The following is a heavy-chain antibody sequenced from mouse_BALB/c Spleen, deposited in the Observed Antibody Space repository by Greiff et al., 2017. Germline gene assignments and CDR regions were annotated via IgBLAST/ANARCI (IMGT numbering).Heavy chain of an antibody. J-gene: IGHJ4*01. CDR3: ARGHRYDGYYAMDY. Sequence: DVKLVESGGGLVKPGGSLKLSCAASGFTFSDYYMYWVRQTPEKRLEWVATISDGGSYTYYPDSVKGRFTISRDNAKNNLYLQMSSLKSEDTAMYYCARGHRYDGYYAMDYWGQGTSVTVSS. CDR1: GFTFSDYY. V-gene: IGHV5-4*02. D-gene: IGHD2-14*01. CDR2: ISDGGSYT.